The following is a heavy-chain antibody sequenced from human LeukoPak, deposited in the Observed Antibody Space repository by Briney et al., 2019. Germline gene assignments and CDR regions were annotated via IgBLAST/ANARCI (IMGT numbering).Heavy chain of an antibody. Sequence: PSETLSLTCTVSGGSISSYYWSWIRQPAGKGLGWIGRIYTSGSTNYNPSLKSRVTMSVDTSKNQFSLKLSSVTAADTAVYYCARTPRGYSSSWYFDYWGQGTLVTVSS. CDR3: ARTPRGYSSSWYFDY. CDR1: GGSISSYY. V-gene: IGHV4-4*07. D-gene: IGHD6-13*01. CDR2: IYTSGST. J-gene: IGHJ4*02.